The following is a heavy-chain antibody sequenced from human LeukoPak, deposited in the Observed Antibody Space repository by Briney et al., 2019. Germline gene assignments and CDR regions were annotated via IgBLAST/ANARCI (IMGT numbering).Heavy chain of an antibody. CDR3: ARDQNLYGDYPYNWFDP. D-gene: IGHD4-17*01. V-gene: IGHV1-2*02. CDR1: GYTFTGYY. Sequence: GASVKVSCKASGYTFTGYYMHWVRQAPGQGLEWMGWINPNSGGTNYAQKFQGRVTMTRDTSISTAYMELSRLRSDDTAVYYCARDQNLYGDYPYNWFDPWGQGTLVTVSS. J-gene: IGHJ5*02. CDR2: INPNSGGT.